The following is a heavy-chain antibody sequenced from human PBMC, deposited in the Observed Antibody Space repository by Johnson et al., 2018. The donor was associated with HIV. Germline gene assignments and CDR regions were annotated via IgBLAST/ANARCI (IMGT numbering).Heavy chain of an antibody. CDR1: GFTFSAYW. CDR3: AKAFWVSDILRGNRTDAFDI. Sequence: VQLVESGGGLVQPGGSLRLSCAASGFTFSAYWMHWVRQGPGKGLVWVSRINSDGSSTSYADSVKGRFTISRDNAKNTLYLQMNSLRAEDTAVYFCAKAFWVSDILRGNRTDAFDIWGQGTMVAVSS. V-gene: IGHV3-74*01. D-gene: IGHD2/OR15-2a*01. J-gene: IGHJ3*02. CDR2: INSDGSST.